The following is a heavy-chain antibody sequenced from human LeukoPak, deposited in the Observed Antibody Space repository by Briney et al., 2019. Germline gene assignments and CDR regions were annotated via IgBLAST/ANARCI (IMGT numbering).Heavy chain of an antibody. CDR3: ARDQGSGTPYPRYYYYMDV. V-gene: IGHV4-4*07. J-gene: IGHJ6*03. CDR2: IYTSGST. D-gene: IGHD3-10*01. CDR1: GGSISSYY. Sequence: PSETLSLTCTVSGGSISSYYWSWIRQPAGKGLEWIGRIYTSGSTNYNPSLKSRVTMSVDTSKNQFSLKLSSVTAADTAVHYCARDQGSGTPYPRYYYYMDVWGKGTTVTISS.